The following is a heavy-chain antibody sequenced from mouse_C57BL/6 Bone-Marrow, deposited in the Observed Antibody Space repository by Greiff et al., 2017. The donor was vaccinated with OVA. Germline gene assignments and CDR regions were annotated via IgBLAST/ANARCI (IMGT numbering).Heavy chain of an antibody. D-gene: IGHD2-14*01. V-gene: IGHV2-3*01. CDR1: GFSLTSYG. J-gene: IGHJ4*01. Sequence: LMESGPGLVAPSPRLSITCTVSGFSLTSYGVSWVRQPPGKGLEWLGVIWGDGSTNYHSALISRLSISKDNSKSQVFLKLNSLQTDDTATYYCAKGGPVRQGNYYAMDYWGQGTSVTVSS. CDR3: AKGGPVRQGNYYAMDY. CDR2: IWGDGST.